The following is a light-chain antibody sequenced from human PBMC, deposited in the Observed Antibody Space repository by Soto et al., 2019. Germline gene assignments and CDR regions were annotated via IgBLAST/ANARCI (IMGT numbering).Light chain of an antibody. CDR1: QSASSRY. Sequence: EIVLTQSPGTLSLSPGERATLSCRAGQSASSRYLAWYQLKPGQAPRVLIDGASSRATGIPDRFSGSGSGTDFTLTISRLEPEDFAVYYCLQYGSSPWTFGQGAKVEIK. V-gene: IGKV3-20*01. J-gene: IGKJ1*01. CDR3: LQYGSSPWT. CDR2: GAS.